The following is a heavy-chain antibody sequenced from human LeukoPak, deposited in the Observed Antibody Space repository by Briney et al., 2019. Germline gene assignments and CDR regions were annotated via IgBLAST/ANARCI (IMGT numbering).Heavy chain of an antibody. CDR2: ISGSGSSS. V-gene: IGHV3-23*01. CDR1: GFTFSSYA. CDR3: AKDKGWGYSAYDCYGMDV. D-gene: IGHD1-26*01. J-gene: IGHJ6*02. Sequence: GGSLRLSCAASGFTFSSYAMSWVRQAPGKGLEWVSAISGSGSSSYYADSVKGRFTISRDNSKNTLYLQMNSLRAEDTAVYYCAKDKGWGYSAYDCYGMDVWGQGTTVTVSS.